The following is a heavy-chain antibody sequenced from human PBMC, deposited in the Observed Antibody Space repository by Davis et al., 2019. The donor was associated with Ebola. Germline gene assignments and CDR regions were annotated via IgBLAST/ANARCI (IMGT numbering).Heavy chain of an antibody. D-gene: IGHD6-19*01. CDR1: GLTLTTYW. CDR3: TRDMIGGWKFDY. V-gene: IGHV3-7*01. J-gene: IGHJ4*02. Sequence: PGGSMRPSCEAVGLTLTTYWTSWVREAPGKGLEWVANINQDGSKKYYVDSVKGRFNISRDTAKNSLYLQMNSLKAEDTAVYYCTRDMIGGWKFDYWSQGTLVTVSS. CDR2: INQDGSKK.